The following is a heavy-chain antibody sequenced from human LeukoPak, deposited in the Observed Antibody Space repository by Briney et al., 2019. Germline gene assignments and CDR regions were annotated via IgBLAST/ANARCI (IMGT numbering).Heavy chain of an antibody. CDR1: GFTFDDYA. CDR2: IRSKDYGGTT. Sequence: GGSLRLSCTTSGFTFDDYAMSWFRQAPGKGREWVGFIRSKDYGGTTDYAASVKGRFTISRDDSKSIAYLQMNSLKTEDMAVYYCTRGRYQFDYWGQGTLVTVSS. J-gene: IGHJ4*02. V-gene: IGHV3-49*03. CDR3: TRGRYQFDY. D-gene: IGHD2-2*01.